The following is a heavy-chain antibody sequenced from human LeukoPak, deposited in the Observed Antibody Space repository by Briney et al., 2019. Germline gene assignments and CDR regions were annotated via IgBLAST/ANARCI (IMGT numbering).Heavy chain of an antibody. J-gene: IGHJ4*02. V-gene: IGHV3-30*02. Sequence: GGSLRLSCAASGFTFSRYGVHWVRQAPGKGLEWVAFIRYDGSDKYYADSVKGRFTISRDNSKNTLYLQMDSLRADDTSVYYCAKIGAVAGHFDYWGQGTLVTVSS. CDR3: AKIGAVAGHFDY. CDR1: GFTFSRYG. D-gene: IGHD6-19*01. CDR2: IRYDGSDK.